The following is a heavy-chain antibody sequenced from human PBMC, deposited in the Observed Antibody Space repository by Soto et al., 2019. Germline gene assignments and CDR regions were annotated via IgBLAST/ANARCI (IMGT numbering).Heavy chain of an antibody. J-gene: IGHJ3*02. CDR3: TREGGGGSGGAFGI. D-gene: IGHD2-21*01. CDR1: GFTFSDAW. CDR2: IKSKIDGGTT. Sequence: GGSLRLSCAASGFTFSDAWMSWVRQTPGKGLQWVGRIKSKIDGGTTDYAAPVKGRFTISRDDSENMLYLEMNSLKTEDTAVYYCTREGGGGSGGAFGIWGQGTMVTVSS. V-gene: IGHV3-15*01.